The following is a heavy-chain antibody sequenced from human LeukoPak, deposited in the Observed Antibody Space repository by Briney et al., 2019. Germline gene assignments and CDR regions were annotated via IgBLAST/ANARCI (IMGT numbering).Heavy chain of an antibody. CDR2: ISSSSSTI. J-gene: IGHJ4*02. V-gene: IGHV3-48*01. D-gene: IGHD5-18*01. CDR1: GFTFSSYS. CDR3: ARVTGGYSYGFFDY. Sequence: GGSLRLSCAASGFTFSSYSMNWVRQAPGKGLEWVSYISSSSSTIYYADSVKDRFTISRDNAKNSLYLQMNSLRAEDTAVYYCARVTGGYSYGFFDYWGQGTLVTVSS.